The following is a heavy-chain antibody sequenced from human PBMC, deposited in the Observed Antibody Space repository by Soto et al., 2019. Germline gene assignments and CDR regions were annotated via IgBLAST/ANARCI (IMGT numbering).Heavy chain of an antibody. CDR3: AGDSSAPYYYYYYMDV. V-gene: IGHV3-23*01. Sequence: GGSLRLSCAASGFTFSSYAMSWVRQAPGKGLEWVSAISGSGGSTYYADSVKGRFTISRDNSKNTLYLQMNSLRAEDTAVYYCAGDSSAPYYYYYYMDVWGKGTTVTVSS. J-gene: IGHJ6*03. D-gene: IGHD6-6*01. CDR2: ISGSGGST. CDR1: GFTFSSYA.